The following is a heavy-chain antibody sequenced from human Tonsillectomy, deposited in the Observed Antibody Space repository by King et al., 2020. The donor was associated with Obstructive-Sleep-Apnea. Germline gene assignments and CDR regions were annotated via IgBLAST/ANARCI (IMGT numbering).Heavy chain of an antibody. V-gene: IGHV4-61*03. Sequence: VQLQESGPGLVKPSETLSLTCTVSGGSVSSGKYFWSWIRQTPGKGLEWIGYIFDGGSTTYNPSLRSRLTILMDMSKNNFSLKLRSVTAADTAVYYCTRSMCGTNCFGHYYFGMDVWGQGTTVTVSS. CDR2: IFDGGST. CDR3: TRSMCGTNCFGHYYFGMDV. CDR1: GGSVSSGKYF. D-gene: IGHD2-2*01. J-gene: IGHJ6*02.